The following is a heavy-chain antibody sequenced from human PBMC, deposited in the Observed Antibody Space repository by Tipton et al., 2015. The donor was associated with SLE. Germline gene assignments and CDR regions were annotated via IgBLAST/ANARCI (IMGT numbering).Heavy chain of an antibody. D-gene: IGHD2-2*01. Sequence: SLRLSCAASGFTFTSYWMTWVRQAPGKGLEWVANIKQDGSEKYYVDSVKGRFTISRDNAKNSLYLQMNSLRAEDTAIYYCTKAMRTWAKDFDFWGQGTLVSVSS. CDR3: TKAMRTWAKDFDF. CDR1: GFTFTSYW. V-gene: IGHV3-7*03. J-gene: IGHJ4*02. CDR2: IKQDGSEK.